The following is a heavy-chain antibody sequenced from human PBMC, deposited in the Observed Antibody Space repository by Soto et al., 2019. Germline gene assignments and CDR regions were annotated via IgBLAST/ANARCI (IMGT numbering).Heavy chain of an antibody. D-gene: IGHD3-22*01. J-gene: IGHJ4*02. CDR2: ISAYNGDT. CDR1: GYSFISYA. V-gene: IGHV1-18*01. Sequence: QVQLVQSGAEVKKPGASVKVSCKASGYSFISYAITWVRQAPGQGLEWMGWISAYNGDTNYAQKLQGRVTMTTDTSTSTAYLELRSLRSDDTAVYYCAREMISATFCDSWGQGTLVTVSS. CDR3: AREMISATFCDS.